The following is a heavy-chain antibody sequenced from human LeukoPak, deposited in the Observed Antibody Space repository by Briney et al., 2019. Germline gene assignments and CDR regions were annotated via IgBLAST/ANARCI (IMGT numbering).Heavy chain of an antibody. J-gene: IGHJ4*02. Sequence: GGSLRLSCVASGFTFSIYAMTWVRQAPGKGLEWVSGISGSGGSTYYADSVKGRFTISRDNSKSTLYLQMNSLRAEDTAVYYCARGRSVQLERQYFDYWGQGTLVTVSS. CDR1: GFTFSIYA. CDR3: ARGRSVQLERQYFDY. V-gene: IGHV3-23*01. CDR2: ISGSGGST. D-gene: IGHD1-1*01.